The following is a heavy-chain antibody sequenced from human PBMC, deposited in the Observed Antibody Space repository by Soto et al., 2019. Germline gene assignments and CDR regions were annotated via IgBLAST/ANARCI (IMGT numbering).Heavy chain of an antibody. CDR3: TRDPYVLRFLETEYYYYMDV. D-gene: IGHD3-3*01. CDR2: IRSKAYGGTT. Sequence: GGSLRLSCAASGFTFSSYAMSWVRQAPGKGLEWVGFIRSKAYGGTTEYAASVKGRFTISRDDSKSIAYLQMNSLKTEDTAVYYCTRDPYVLRFLETEYYYYMDVWGKVTTVTVSS. V-gene: IGHV3-49*04. J-gene: IGHJ6*03. CDR1: GFTFSSYA.